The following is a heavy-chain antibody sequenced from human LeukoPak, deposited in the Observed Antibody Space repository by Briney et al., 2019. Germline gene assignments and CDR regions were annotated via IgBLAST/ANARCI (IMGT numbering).Heavy chain of an antibody. CDR1: GGSISSYY. CDR2: IYYSGST. D-gene: IGHD1-26*01. J-gene: IGHJ4*02. Sequence: SETLSLTCTVSGGSISSYYWSWIRQPPGKGLEWIGYIYYSGSTNYNPSLKSRVTISVDASRNQFSLTLTSVTAADTAVYYCARDRGSGIYAYWGQGTLVTVSS. CDR3: ARDRGSGIYAY. V-gene: IGHV4-59*12.